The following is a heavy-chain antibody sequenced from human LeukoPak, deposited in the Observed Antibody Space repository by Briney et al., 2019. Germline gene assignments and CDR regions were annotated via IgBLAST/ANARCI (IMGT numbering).Heavy chain of an antibody. CDR3: ATIGGNLDYFDY. CDR2: IRGSGGST. CDR1: GFTFSSYA. D-gene: IGHD4-23*01. Sequence: GGSLRLSCSASGFTFSSYAMSWVRQAPGKGLEWVSAIRGSGGSTYYADSVKGRFTISRDNSKNTLYLQMNSLRAEDTAVYYCATIGGNLDYFDYWGQGTLVTVSS. J-gene: IGHJ4*02. V-gene: IGHV3-23*01.